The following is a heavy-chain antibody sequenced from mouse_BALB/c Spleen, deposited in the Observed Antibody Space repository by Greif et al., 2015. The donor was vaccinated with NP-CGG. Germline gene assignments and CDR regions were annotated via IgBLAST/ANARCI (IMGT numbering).Heavy chain of an antibody. CDR3: ARDYYGSSYWFAY. V-gene: IGHV7-3*02. J-gene: IGHJ3*01. CDR1: GFTFTDYY. D-gene: IGHD1-1*01. CDR2: IRNKANGYTT. Sequence: EVMLVESGGGLVQPGGSLRLSCATSGFTFTDYYMSWVRQPPGKALEWLGFIRNKANGYTTEYSASVKGRFTISRDNSQSILYLQMNTLRAEDSATYYCARDYYGSSYWFAYWGQGTLFTVSA.